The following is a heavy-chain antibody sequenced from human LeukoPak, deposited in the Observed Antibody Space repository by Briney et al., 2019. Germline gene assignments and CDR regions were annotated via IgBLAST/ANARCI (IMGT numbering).Heavy chain of an antibody. D-gene: IGHD3-16*01. Sequence: SETLSPTCTVSGASIGSYYWSWMRQPPGKGLEWIGFISQNGIPHYTASLKSRVTISRDTSENQVSLILSSVTAADTAVYYCTRHDVVAVMGHGMAVWGQGTTVTVSS. J-gene: IGHJ6*02. CDR1: GASIGSYY. CDR3: TRHDVVAVMGHGMAV. CDR2: ISQNGIP. V-gene: IGHV4-59*08.